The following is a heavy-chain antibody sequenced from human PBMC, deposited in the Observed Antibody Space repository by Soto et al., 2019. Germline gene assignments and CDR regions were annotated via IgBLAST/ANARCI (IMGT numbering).Heavy chain of an antibody. CDR3: ARGHGIYSSYGMDV. J-gene: IGHJ6*02. Sequence: ETLCLTCAVYGGSFSGYYWSWIRQPPGKGLEWIGEINHSGSTNYNPSLKSRVTISVDTSKNQFSLKLSSVTAADTAVYDWARGHGIYSSYGMDVWGQGPSVTRSS. CDR1: GGSFSGYY. V-gene: IGHV4-34*01. CDR2: INHSGST.